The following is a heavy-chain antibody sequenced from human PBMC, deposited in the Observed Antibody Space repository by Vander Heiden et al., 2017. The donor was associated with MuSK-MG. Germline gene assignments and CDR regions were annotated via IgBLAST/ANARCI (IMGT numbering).Heavy chain of an antibody. Sequence: QGQLQQWGAGLLKLSETLSATCAVYGGSFSGNHWSWIRQPPGKGREWIGQINDSGNTNYNPSLKSRVTMSVDTSKNQFSLKLTSVTAADTAVYYCARVLRTRGSGSWINYYFYYYMDVWGKGTTVTVSS. J-gene: IGHJ6*03. CDR3: ARVLRTRGSGSWINYYFYYYMDV. CDR2: INDSGNT. D-gene: IGHD3-10*01. V-gene: IGHV4-34*01. CDR1: GGSFSGNH.